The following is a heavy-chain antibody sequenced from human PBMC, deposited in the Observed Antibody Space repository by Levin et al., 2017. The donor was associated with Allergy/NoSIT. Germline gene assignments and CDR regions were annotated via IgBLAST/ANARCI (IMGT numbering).Heavy chain of an antibody. Sequence: SSETLSLTCTVSGASITSGRDYWNWIRLRPGTGLEWIGYIYFGGSTTYNPSLKSRVTISLDTYKSQFSLELRSLTAADTGSYYCARGRSGSFFHWFDPWGQGTLVTVSS. V-gene: IGHV4-31*03. D-gene: IGHD1-26*01. CDR1: GASITSGRDY. CDR3: ARGRSGSFFHWFDP. J-gene: IGHJ5*02. CDR2: IYFGGST.